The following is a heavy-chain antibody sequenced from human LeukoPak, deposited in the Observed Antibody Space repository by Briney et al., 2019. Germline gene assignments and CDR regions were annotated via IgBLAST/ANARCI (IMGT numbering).Heavy chain of an antibody. CDR3: AREPNSGFDYYYYMDV. CDR2: INHSGST. D-gene: IGHD3-10*01. V-gene: IGHV4-34*01. CDR1: GGSFSGYY. Sequence: SETLSLTCAVYGGSFSGYYWSWIRQPPGKGLEWIGEINHSGSTNYNPSLKSRVTMSVDTSKNQFSLKLGSVTAADTAVYYCAREPNSGFDYYYYMDVWGKGTTVTISS. J-gene: IGHJ6*03.